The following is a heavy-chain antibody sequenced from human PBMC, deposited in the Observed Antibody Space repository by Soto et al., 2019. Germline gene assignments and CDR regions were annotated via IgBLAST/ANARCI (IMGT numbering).Heavy chain of an antibody. V-gene: IGHV1-69*02. CDR3: ASELGGYDYLYYYYYMDV. D-gene: IGHD5-12*01. CDR1: GDIFDSLT. CDR2: IIPVLGMA. J-gene: IGHJ6*03. Sequence: QVQLVQSGAEMQKPGSSVKVSCQASGDIFDSLTINWVRQAPGQGLEWMGRIIPVLGMANYAQKFQGRVTIIADKSTSTVYMELSSLTSEDTAVYYCASELGGYDYLYYYYYMDVWGEGTTVTVSS.